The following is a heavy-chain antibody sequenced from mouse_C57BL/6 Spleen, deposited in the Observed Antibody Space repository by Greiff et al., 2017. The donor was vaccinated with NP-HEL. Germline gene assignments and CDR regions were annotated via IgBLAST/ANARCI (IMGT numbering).Heavy chain of an antibody. CDR2: ISDGGSYT. V-gene: IGHV5-4*01. CDR3: AREEGTAQAFDY. J-gene: IGHJ2*01. CDR1: GFTFSSYA. Sequence: EVMLVESGGGLVKPGGSLKLSCAASGFTFSSYAMSWVRQTPEKRLEWVATISDGGSYTYYPDNVKGRFTISRDNAKNNLYLQMSHLKSEDTAMYYCAREEGTAQAFDYWGQGTTLTVSS. D-gene: IGHD3-2*02.